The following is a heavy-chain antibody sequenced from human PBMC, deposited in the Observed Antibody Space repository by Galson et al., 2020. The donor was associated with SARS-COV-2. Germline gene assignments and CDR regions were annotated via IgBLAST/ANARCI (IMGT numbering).Heavy chain of an antibody. Sequence: ALHGESLKISCAASGFTFSSYWMHWVRQAPGKGLVWVSRIYSEGSSPSSAHSVKCRFTISGDNAKNTLYLQMNSLRAEDTAVYYCARGDMGNDYFDYWGQGTLVTVSS. CDR3: ARGDMGNDYFDY. V-gene: IGHV3-74*01. D-gene: IGHD7-27*01. J-gene: IGHJ4*02. CDR1: GFTFSSYW. CDR2: IYSEGSSP.